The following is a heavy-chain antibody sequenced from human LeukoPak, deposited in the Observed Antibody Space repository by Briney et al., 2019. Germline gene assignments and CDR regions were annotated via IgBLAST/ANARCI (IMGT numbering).Heavy chain of an antibody. CDR3: AREGGGDDYGDQYAFDI. Sequence: SAKASCKASGDTFTVYTMYWVRQAPGQRHEWMVWINHNSGATNYAQKFQGRVTMTRDTSISTAYMELSSLRSDDTAMYYCAREGGGDDYGDQYAFDIWGQGTMVTVSS. CDR1: GDTFTVYT. CDR2: INHNSGAT. J-gene: IGHJ3*02. D-gene: IGHD4-17*01. V-gene: IGHV1-2*02.